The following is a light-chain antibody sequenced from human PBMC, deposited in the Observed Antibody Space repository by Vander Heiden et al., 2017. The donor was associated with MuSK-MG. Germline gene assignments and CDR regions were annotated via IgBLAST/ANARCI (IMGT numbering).Light chain of an antibody. J-gene: IGKJ1*01. CDR2: DAS. Sequence: DIQMTQSPSTLSASVGDRVTITCRASQSISSWLAWYQQTPGKAPKLLIYDASSLESGVPTRCSGSGSGTEFTLTISSLQPDDFATYYCQQYNSLWTFGQGTKVEIK. CDR3: QQYNSLWT. CDR1: QSISSW. V-gene: IGKV1-5*01.